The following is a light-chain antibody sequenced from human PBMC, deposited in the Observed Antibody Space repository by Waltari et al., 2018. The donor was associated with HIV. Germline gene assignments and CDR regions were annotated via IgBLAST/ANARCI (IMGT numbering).Light chain of an antibody. CDR2: GVT. Sequence: QSALTQPPSASGSLGQSVTISCTGTGSDIGGFDYVSWFQQHPGKVPKLIIYGVTQRPSGVPARFSGSKSGNTASLTVSGLQADDEADYYCSSYESINNHVVFGGGTSLTVL. CDR1: GSDIGGFDY. CDR3: SSYESINNHVV. V-gene: IGLV2-8*01. J-gene: IGLJ2*01.